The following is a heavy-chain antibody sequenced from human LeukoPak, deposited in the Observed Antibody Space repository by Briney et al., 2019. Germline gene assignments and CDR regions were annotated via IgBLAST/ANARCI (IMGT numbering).Heavy chain of an antibody. CDR1: GGTFSSYA. Sequence: GASVKVSCKASGGTFSSYAISWVRQAPGQGLEWMGRIIPILGIANYAQKFQGRVTITADKSTSTAYMEPSSLRSEDTAVYYCARGGTMVRGVITHLGAFDIWGQGTMVTVSS. CDR3: ARGGTMVRGVITHLGAFDI. V-gene: IGHV1-69*04. J-gene: IGHJ3*02. CDR2: IIPILGIA. D-gene: IGHD3-10*01.